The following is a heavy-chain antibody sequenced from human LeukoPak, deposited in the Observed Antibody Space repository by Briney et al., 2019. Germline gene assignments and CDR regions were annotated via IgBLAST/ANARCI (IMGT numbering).Heavy chain of an antibody. CDR2: IFYSGST. Sequence: PSETLSLTCTVSGGSINTYYWSWIRQPPGKGLEWIGYIFYSGSTNYNPSLKSRVTISVDTSKNQFSLKLTSVTAADTAVYYCARGGGGPDIWGQGTLVTVSS. CDR3: ARGGGGPDI. J-gene: IGHJ4*02. D-gene: IGHD3-10*01. CDR1: GGSINTYY. V-gene: IGHV4-59*01.